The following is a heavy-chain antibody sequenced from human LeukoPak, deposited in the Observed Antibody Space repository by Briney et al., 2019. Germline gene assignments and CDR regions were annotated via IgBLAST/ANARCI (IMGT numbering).Heavy chain of an antibody. CDR3: VRDETGGEVYKY. CDR1: GFKFSSYS. D-gene: IGHD2-21*01. V-gene: IGHV3-21*06. CDR2: ISPSGNYM. J-gene: IGHJ4*01. Sequence: GGSLRLSCLTSGFKFSSYSMNWVRQAPGKGLEWVSSISPSGNYMHFADSVKGRFTVSRDNAHSTLYLQMSSLQVQGTALYYCVRDETGGEVYKYWGQGTLITVSS.